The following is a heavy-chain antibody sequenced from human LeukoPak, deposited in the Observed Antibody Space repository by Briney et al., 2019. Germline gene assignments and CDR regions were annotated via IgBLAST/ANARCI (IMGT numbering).Heavy chain of an antibody. CDR1: GFTLSSYS. D-gene: IGHD3-22*01. Sequence: GGSLRLSCAASGFTLSSYSMNWVRQAPGKGLEWVSSISSSSSYIYYADSVKGRFTISRDNAKNSLYLQMNSLRAEDTAVYYCARESRDSSGYYWGAFDIWGQGTMVTVSS. CDR3: ARESRDSSGYYWGAFDI. V-gene: IGHV3-21*01. J-gene: IGHJ3*02. CDR2: ISSSSSYI.